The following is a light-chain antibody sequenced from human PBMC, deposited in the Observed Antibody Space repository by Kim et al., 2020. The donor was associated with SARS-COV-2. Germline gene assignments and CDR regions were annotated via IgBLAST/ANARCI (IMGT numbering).Light chain of an antibody. CDR2: GAS. CDR1: QSVTTN. J-gene: IGKJ2*01. CDR3: QQYNNWPPYT. Sequence: ERVMTQSPATLSVSPGERATLSCRASQSVTTNVAWYQQKPGQAPRLLIYGASTRATGIPARFSGSGSGTEFTLTISSLQSEDSAVYYCQQYNNWPPYTFGQGTKLEI. V-gene: IGKV3-15*01.